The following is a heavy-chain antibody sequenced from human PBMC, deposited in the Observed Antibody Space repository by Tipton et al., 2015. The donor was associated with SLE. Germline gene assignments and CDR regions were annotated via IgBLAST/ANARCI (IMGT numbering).Heavy chain of an antibody. Sequence: TLSLTCTVSGYSISSGYYWGWIRQPPGKGLEWIGRIYTSGSTNYHPSLRSRVTISLDTSKNQFSLKLTSVTATDTAVYYCAREGIAAESWFFDLWGRGTLVTVSS. V-gene: IGHV4-61*02. D-gene: IGHD6-13*01. CDR1: GYSISSGYY. CDR3: AREGIAAESWFFDL. J-gene: IGHJ2*01. CDR2: IYTSGST.